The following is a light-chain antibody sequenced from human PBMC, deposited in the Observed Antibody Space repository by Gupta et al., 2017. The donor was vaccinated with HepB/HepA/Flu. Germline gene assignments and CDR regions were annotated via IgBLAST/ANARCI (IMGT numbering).Light chain of an antibody. CDR1: SSDVGSYTL. V-gene: IGLV2-23*02. CDR2: EVS. CDR3: CSYAGSSPCV. J-gene: IGLJ1*01. Sequence: QSPLIQPPSWSGSPGPSITTPRPETSSDVGSYTLVSWYQPHPGKAPKLMIYEVSKRPSGVSNRFSGSKSGNTASLTISGPQAEDEADYYCCSYAGSSPCVFGTGTKVTVL.